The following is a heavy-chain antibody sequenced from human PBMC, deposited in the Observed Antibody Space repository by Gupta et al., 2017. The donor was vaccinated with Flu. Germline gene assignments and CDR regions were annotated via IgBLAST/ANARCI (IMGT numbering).Heavy chain of an antibody. CDR1: GYTFTSYD. Sequence: QVQLVQSGAEVKKPGASVKVSCKASGYTFTSYDINWVRQATGQGLEWMGWMNPNGGNTGYAQKFQGRFTMTRNTSISTAYMELSSLRSEDTAVYYCARTGYSSSWYTYYYYYGMDVWGQGTTVTVSS. D-gene: IGHD6-13*01. J-gene: IGHJ6*02. CDR3: ARTGYSSSWYTYYYYYGMDV. V-gene: IGHV1-8*01. CDR2: MNPNGGNT.